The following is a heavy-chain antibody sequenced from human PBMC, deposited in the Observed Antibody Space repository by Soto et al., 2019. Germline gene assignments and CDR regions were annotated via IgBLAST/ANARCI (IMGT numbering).Heavy chain of an antibody. Sequence: PSETLSLTCTVSGGSISSYYWSWIRQPPGKGLEWIGYIYYSGSINYNPSLKSRVTISVDTSKNQFSLKLSSVTAADTAVYYCARGYLDYSGYDLTFAFDIWGQGAMGTVPS. D-gene: IGHD5-12*01. CDR2: IYYSGSI. CDR3: ARGYLDYSGYDLTFAFDI. V-gene: IGHV4-59*08. J-gene: IGHJ3*02. CDR1: GGSISSYY.